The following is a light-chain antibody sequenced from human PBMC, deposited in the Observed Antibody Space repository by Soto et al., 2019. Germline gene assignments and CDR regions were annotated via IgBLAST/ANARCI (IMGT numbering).Light chain of an antibody. CDR3: HSYDNNFSGSAV. CDR1: SSNLGAGYD. V-gene: IGLV1-40*01. Sequence: QSVLTQPPSVSGAPGQRVTISCTGNSSNLGAGYDVHWYQQLPGAAPKLVIYDHRNRPSGVPDRFSGSKSGTSASLAITGLQAEDEAIYYCHSYDNNFSGSAVFGGGTQLTVL. CDR2: DHR. J-gene: IGLJ2*01.